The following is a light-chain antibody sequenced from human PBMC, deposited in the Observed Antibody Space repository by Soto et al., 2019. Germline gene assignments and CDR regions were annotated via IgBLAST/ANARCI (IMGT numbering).Light chain of an antibody. CDR1: HGVWSY. J-gene: IGKJ1*01. V-gene: IGKV3-20*01. CDR2: YSS. Sequence: IVLTQSPATLSLSPVEISTLSCRASHGVWSYVAWYQQKAGQAPRLLIYYSSKRPPGIPDRFSGSGSGTDFTLTVSRLEPEAFAVYYCQHYGSTPWSFGPGTTVDIK. CDR3: QHYGSTPWS.